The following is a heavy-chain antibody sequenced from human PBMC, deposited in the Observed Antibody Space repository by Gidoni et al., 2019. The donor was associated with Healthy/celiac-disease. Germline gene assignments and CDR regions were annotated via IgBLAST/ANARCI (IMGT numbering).Heavy chain of an antibody. CDR1: GFTFDDYT. V-gene: IGHV3-43*01. J-gene: IGHJ4*02. D-gene: IGHD1-26*01. Sequence: EVQLVESGGVVVQPGGSLRLSCAASGFTFDDYTMHWVRQAPGKGLEWVSLSSGDGGSTYYADSGKGRFTISRDNSKNSLYLQMNSRRTEDTALYYCAKDAGGDSGSYSDYWGQGTLVTVSS. CDR3: AKDAGGDSGSYSDY. CDR2: SSGDGGST.